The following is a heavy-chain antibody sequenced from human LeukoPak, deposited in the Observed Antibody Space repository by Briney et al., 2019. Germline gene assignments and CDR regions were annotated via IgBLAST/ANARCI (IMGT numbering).Heavy chain of an antibody. V-gene: IGHV6-1*01. Sequence: SQTLSLTCGISGDSVSSNSAAWNWIRQSPSRGLEWLGRTYYRSKWFINYGPSVMSRIIISPDTPKNQVSLQLNSVTPEDTAVYYCTRSDCSSGRCPGFDNWGQGTLVTVSS. CDR2: TYYRSKWFI. CDR3: TRSDCSSGRCPGFDN. D-gene: IGHD6-19*01. J-gene: IGHJ4*02. CDR1: GDSVSSNSAA.